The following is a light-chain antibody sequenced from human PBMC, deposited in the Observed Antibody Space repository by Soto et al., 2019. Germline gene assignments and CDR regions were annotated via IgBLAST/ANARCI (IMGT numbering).Light chain of an antibody. J-gene: IGKJ2*01. CDR1: QSLVHSDGNTY. V-gene: IGKV2-24*01. CDR2: MIS. CDR3: MQATQYRPYT. Sequence: DIVLTQTPLSSPVTLGQPASISCRSSQSLVHSDGNTYLSWLHQRPGQPPRLLIYMISNRFSGVPDRFSCSGAGTDFTLKISRVEAEDVGVYYCMQATQYRPYTFGPGTKLEIK.